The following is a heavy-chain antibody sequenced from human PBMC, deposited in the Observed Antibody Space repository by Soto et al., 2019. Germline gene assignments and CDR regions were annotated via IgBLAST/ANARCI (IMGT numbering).Heavy chain of an antibody. CDR3: VRGKGLYSSTWFDY. CDR2: IGTTGDT. CDR1: GFTFSNYD. D-gene: IGHD6-13*01. J-gene: IGHJ5*01. V-gene: IGHV3-13*01. Sequence: EVQLVESGGGLVQPGGSLRLSCAASGFTFSNYDMHWVRQATGKGLEWVPAIGTTGDTYYPGSVKGRFTISRENAKNSLYLQMNSLRAEDTAVYYCVRGKGLYSSTWFDYWGQGTLVTVSS.